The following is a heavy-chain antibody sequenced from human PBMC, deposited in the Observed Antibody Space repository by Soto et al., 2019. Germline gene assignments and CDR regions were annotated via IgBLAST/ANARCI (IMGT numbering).Heavy chain of an antibody. V-gene: IGHV3-48*01. Sequence: EVQLVESGGGLVQPGGSLRLSCAASGFTFSSYSMNWVRQAPGKGLEWVSYISREAATTYYADSVKGRCTISRDNAKSLLYLQMNSLRAEDTAVYYCARDDSGWYLGYWGQGTLVTVSS. CDR1: GFTFSSYS. CDR3: ARDDSGWYLGY. D-gene: IGHD6-19*01. J-gene: IGHJ4*02. CDR2: ISREAATT.